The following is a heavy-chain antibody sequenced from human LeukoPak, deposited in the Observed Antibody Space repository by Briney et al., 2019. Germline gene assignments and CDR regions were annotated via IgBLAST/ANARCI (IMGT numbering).Heavy chain of an antibody. D-gene: IGHD3-10*01. CDR1: GYTFTSYD. CDR2: MNPNSGNT. CDR3: ARWKMVRGVNWNFDL. Sequence: GASVKVSCKASGYTFTSYDINWVRQATGQGLEWVGWMNPNSGNTGYAQKFQGRVTMTRNTSISTAYMELSSLRSEDTAVYYCARWKMVRGVNWNFDLWGRGTLVTVSS. J-gene: IGHJ2*01. V-gene: IGHV1-8*01.